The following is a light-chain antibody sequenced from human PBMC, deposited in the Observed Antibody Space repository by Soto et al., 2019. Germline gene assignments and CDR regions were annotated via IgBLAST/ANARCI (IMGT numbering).Light chain of an antibody. CDR3: ASWDDSLNGVV. J-gene: IGLJ2*01. V-gene: IGLV1-44*01. Sequence: QTVVTQPPSASGTPGQRVTISCSGSSSNIGSNTVNWYQHLPGTAPKLLIYSNNQRPSGVPDRFSGSTSGTSASLAISGLQSEDEDDYYCASWDDSLNGVVFGGGTKLTVL. CDR1: SSNIGSNT. CDR2: SNN.